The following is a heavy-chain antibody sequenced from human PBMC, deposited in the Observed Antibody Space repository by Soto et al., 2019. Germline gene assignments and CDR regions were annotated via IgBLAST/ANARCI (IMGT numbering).Heavy chain of an antibody. V-gene: IGHV3-7*03. CDR3: AREGFIAARRIDY. CDR2: IKQDGSEK. Sequence: GGSLRLSCAASGFTFSSYWMSWVRQAPGKGLEWVANIKQDGSEKYYVDSVKGRFTISRDNAKNSLYLQMNSLRAEDTAVYYCAREGFIAARRIDYWGQGTLVTVSS. J-gene: IGHJ4*02. D-gene: IGHD6-6*01. CDR1: GFTFSSYW.